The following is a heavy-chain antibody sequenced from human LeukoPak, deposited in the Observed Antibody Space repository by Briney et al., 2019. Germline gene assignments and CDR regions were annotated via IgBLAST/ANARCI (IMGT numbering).Heavy chain of an antibody. V-gene: IGHV3-30*02. Sequence: GGSLRISCAASGFTFSNYGMHWVRQAPGKGLEWVAFIRYDGNNKYYADSVKGRFTISRDNCKNTLYLQMNSLRGEDTAVYYCAKGSSDWGSNWGQGTLVTVSS. CDR2: IRYDGNNK. CDR3: AKGSSDWGSN. D-gene: IGHD7-27*01. CDR1: GFTFSNYG. J-gene: IGHJ4*02.